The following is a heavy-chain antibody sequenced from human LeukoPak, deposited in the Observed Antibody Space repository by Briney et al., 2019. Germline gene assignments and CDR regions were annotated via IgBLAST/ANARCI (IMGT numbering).Heavy chain of an antibody. V-gene: IGHV3-23*01. CDR1: GFTFSSYA. Sequence: PGGSLRPSCAASGFTFSSYAMSWVRQAPGKGLEWVSAISGSGGSTYYADSVKGRFTISRDNSKNTLYLQTNSLRAEDTAVYYCAKGVVAVDFGYWGQGTLVTVSS. D-gene: IGHD2-15*01. J-gene: IGHJ4*02. CDR3: AKGVVAVDFGY. CDR2: ISGSGGST.